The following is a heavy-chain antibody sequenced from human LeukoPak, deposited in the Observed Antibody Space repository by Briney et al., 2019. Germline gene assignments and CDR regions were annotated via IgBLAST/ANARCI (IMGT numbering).Heavy chain of an antibody. CDR1: GYTFTSYG. Sequence: GASVKVSCKASGYTFTSYGISWVRQAPGQGLEWMGWISAYNGNTNYAQKLQGRVTMTTDTSTSTAYMELRSLRSDDTAVYYCARAVPLGATMHNWFDPWGQGTLVTVSS. J-gene: IGHJ5*02. CDR3: ARAVPLGATMHNWFDP. CDR2: ISAYNGNT. D-gene: IGHD5-12*01. V-gene: IGHV1-18*01.